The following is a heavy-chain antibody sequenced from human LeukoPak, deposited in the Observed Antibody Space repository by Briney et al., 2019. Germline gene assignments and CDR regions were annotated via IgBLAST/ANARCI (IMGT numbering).Heavy chain of an antibody. D-gene: IGHD1-1*01. V-gene: IGHV4-39*01. CDR2: IYYSGRP. CDR3: ATGRTAKTGSDY. CDR1: VGSLRDNNYC. J-gene: IGHJ4*02. Sequence: SQTRSLTCTVSVGSLRDNNYCGPWILQHPGKGLECIGRIYYSGRPYYNPSLKSRVTIYVDTSKNQFSLRLSSVTAADTAVYYCATGRTAKTGSDYWGEGTLVTVSS.